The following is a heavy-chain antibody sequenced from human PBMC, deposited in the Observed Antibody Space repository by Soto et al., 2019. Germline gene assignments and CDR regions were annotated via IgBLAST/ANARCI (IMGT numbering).Heavy chain of an antibody. V-gene: IGHV4-59*01. CDR1: GGFISSYY. Sequence: TSETLSLTCSVSGGFISSYYGSWIRQSPGMGLEWIGYTHKTGSTNYNPSLKSRVTMSLNTSRNQFSLRLYSVTAADTAVYYCARSIDSSGYYFSNCWGQGSLVTVSS. CDR3: ARSIDSSGYYFSNC. J-gene: IGHJ4*02. CDR2: THKTGST. D-gene: IGHD3-22*01.